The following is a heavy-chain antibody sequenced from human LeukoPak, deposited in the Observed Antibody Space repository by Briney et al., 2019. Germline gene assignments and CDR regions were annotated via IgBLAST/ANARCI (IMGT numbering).Heavy chain of an antibody. Sequence: PSETLSLTCAVSGGSISSGGYSWSWIRQPPGKGLEWIGRIYTSGSTNYNPSLKSRVTISVDTSKNQFSLKLSSVTAADTAVYYCACTRMADWNDDGGFDYWGQGTLITVSS. CDR3: ACTRMADWNDDGGFDY. CDR1: GGSISSGGYS. CDR2: IYTSGST. V-gene: IGHV4-61*02. D-gene: IGHD1-1*01. J-gene: IGHJ4*02.